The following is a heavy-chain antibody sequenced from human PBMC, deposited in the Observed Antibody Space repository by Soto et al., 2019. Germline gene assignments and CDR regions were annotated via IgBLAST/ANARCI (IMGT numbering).Heavy chain of an antibody. CDR1: GYTFTNYA. J-gene: IGHJ4*02. D-gene: IGHD6-13*01. CDR3: ARTLAAAGPFDC. V-gene: IGHV1-18*01. Sequence: QVQLVQSGAEVKKPGASVKVSCKASGYTFTNYAFSWVRQAPGQGLEWMGWISAYNGNTNYPQKLQGRVTMTTDTSTTTAYMELRSLRSDDTAVYYCARTLAAAGPFDCWGQGTRVTVSS. CDR2: ISAYNGNT.